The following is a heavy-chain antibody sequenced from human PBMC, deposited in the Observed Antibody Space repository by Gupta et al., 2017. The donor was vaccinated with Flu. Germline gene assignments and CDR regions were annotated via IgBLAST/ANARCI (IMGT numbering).Heavy chain of an antibody. V-gene: IGHV1-18*01. J-gene: IGHJ6*02. CDR2: SSSYNCDP. Sequence: RQAPGEGIGWMEWSSSYNCDPTLQQKFKSRVTMTTDTSTTTAYMELRTLRADDTAVYYCAKTLTGGHYYRMDVWGQGTMVTVSS. D-gene: IGHD3-16*01. CDR3: AKTLTGGHYYRMDV.